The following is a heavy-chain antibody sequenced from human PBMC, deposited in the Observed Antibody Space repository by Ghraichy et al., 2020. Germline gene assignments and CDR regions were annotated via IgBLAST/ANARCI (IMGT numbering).Heavy chain of an antibody. V-gene: IGHV4-4*07. J-gene: IGHJ3*01. CDR3: ARGPSGLITFDL. CDR2: VYPTGYT. CDR1: GSSIGGHY. Sequence: SQTLSLTCAVSGSSIGGHYWSWFRQPAGKGLEWIGRVYPTGYTNYNPSLESRVFMSADMSKNQLSLTMTSVTAADTAVYFCARGPSGLITFDLGGQGTTVTVSS.